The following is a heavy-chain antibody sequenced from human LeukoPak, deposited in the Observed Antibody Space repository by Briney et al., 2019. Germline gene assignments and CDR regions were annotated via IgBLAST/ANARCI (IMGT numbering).Heavy chain of an antibody. J-gene: IGHJ3*02. V-gene: IGHV3-66*01. D-gene: IGHD1-26*01. CDR3: LRMGRGDAFDI. CDR2: IYSGDNT. Sequence: GGSLRLSCAASGFTVSSNYMNWVRQAPGKGLEWVSIIYSGDNTYYADSVKGRFTISRDNSKNTLYLQMNSLRAEDTAVYYCLRMGRGDAFDIWGQGTMVTVSS. CDR1: GFTVSSNY.